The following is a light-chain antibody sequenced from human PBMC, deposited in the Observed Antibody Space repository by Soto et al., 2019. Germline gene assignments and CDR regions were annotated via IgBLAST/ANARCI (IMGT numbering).Light chain of an antibody. V-gene: IGLV2-23*02. J-gene: IGLJ1*01. CDR1: SSDVGSYNL. CDR2: EVS. Sequence: QSALTQPASVSGSPGQSITISCTGTSSDVGSYNLVSWYQQHPGKAPKLMIYEVSKRPSGVSNRFSGSNSGNTASLTISGLQAEDEADYYCFSSVGSSTVFGAGTKVTV. CDR3: FSSVGSSTV.